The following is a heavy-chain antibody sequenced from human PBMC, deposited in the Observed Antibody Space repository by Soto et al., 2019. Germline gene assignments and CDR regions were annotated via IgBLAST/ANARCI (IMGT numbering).Heavy chain of an antibody. CDR1: GFTFSSYA. Sequence: GGSLRLSCAASGFTFSSYAMHWVRQAPGKGLEWVAVISYDGSNKYYADSVKGRFTISRDNSKNTLYLQMTSLRAEDAVVYYWAREDSTRWGAFDYWGQGTLVTVSS. CDR3: AREDSTRWGAFDY. J-gene: IGHJ4*02. CDR2: ISYDGSNK. V-gene: IGHV3-30*04. D-gene: IGHD6-13*01.